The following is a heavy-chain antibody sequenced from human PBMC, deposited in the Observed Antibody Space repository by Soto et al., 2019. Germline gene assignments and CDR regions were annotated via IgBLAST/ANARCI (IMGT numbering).Heavy chain of an antibody. D-gene: IGHD3-22*01. CDR3: ARSGYAHYFDS. V-gene: IGHV5-51*01. CDR2: IYPDDSDT. Sequence: PGEALKISCKGSGYSFTTYWIAWVRQMPGKGLEWMGIIYPDDSDTRYSPSFQGQVTISADKSISTAYLQWSSLKASDTAMYYCARSGYAHYFDSWGQGTLVTVS. J-gene: IGHJ4*02. CDR1: GYSFTTYW.